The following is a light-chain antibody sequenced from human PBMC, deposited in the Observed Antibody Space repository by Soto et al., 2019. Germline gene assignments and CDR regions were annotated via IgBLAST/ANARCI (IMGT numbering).Light chain of an antibody. CDR3: QQYGSSPLT. J-gene: IGKJ4*01. CDR1: QSLSSIY. CDR2: RTS. V-gene: IGKV3-20*01. Sequence: EIVLTQSPGTLSLSPGQGATLSCRASQSLSSIYLAWYQQKPGQAPRLLIYRTSSRATGIPDRFSGSESETDFTLTISRLEPDDSAVYYCQQYGSSPLTFGGGTKVDIK.